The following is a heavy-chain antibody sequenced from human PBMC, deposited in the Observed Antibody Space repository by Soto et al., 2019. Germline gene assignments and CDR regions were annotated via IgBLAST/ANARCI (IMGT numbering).Heavy chain of an antibody. D-gene: IGHD2-2*01. Sequence: SVKVSCKASGGTFSSYAISWVRQAPGQGLEWMGGIIPIFGTANYAQKFQGRVTITADESTSTAYMELSSLRSEDTAVYYCARTPRELVPAAIKDAFDIWGQGTMVTVSS. V-gene: IGHV1-69*13. J-gene: IGHJ3*02. CDR2: IIPIFGTA. CDR1: GGTFSSYA. CDR3: ARTPRELVPAAIKDAFDI.